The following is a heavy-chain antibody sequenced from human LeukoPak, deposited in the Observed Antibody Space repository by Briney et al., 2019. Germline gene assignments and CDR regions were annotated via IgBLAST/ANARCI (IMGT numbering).Heavy chain of an antibody. CDR2: ISSRNSYI. CDR3: SRDPSLYCGGDCYYYFDY. Sequence: GGSLRLSCAASGFTFSSYSMNWVRQAPGKGLEWVSSISSRNSYIYYADSVKGRFTISRDNAKNSLYLQMNSLRAEDTAVYYCSRDPSLYCGGDCYYYFDYWGQGTLVTVSS. D-gene: IGHD2-21*02. J-gene: IGHJ4*02. V-gene: IGHV3-21*01. CDR1: GFTFSSYS.